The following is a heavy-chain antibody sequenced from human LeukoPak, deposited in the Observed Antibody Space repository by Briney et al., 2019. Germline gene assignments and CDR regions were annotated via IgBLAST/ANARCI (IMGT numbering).Heavy chain of an antibody. Sequence: GGSLRLSCAASGFTFNSYGIHWVRQAPGKGLEWVAVIWYDGNNKYYADSVKGRFTISRDSSKNTMYLQMNSLRAEDTAVYYCAKPLSAASGTDFHYWGQGTLVTVSS. V-gene: IGHV3-33*06. CDR3: AKPLSAASGTDFHY. CDR2: IWYDGNNK. CDR1: GFTFNSYG. J-gene: IGHJ4*02. D-gene: IGHD6-13*01.